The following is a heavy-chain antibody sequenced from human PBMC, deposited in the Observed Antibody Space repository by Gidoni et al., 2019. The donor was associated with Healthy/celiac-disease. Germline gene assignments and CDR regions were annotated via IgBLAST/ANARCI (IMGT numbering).Heavy chain of an antibody. V-gene: IGHV4-39*01. CDR2: IYYSGST. CDR3: ARQDYGSGSYYGDY. J-gene: IGHJ4*02. D-gene: IGHD3-10*01. Sequence: LQLQESGPGLVKPSETLSLTCTVSGGSISSSSYYWCWIRQPPGKGLEWIGSIYYSGSTYYNPSLQSRFTISLDTSKNQFSLKLSSVTAADTAVYYCARQDYGSGSYYGDYWGQGTLVTVSS. CDR1: GGSISSSSYY.